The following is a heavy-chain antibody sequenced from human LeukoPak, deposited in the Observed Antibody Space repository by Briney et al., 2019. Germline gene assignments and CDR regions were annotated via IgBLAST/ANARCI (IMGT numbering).Heavy chain of an antibody. D-gene: IGHD3-22*01. Sequence: GGSLRLSCAASGFTFSSYGMHWVRQAPGKGLEWVAVIWYDGSNKYYADSVKGRFTISRDNSKNTLYLQMNSLRAEDTAVYYCARAPDSSAYSFFFDYWGQGTLVTVSS. CDR2: IWYDGSNK. V-gene: IGHV3-33*01. CDR3: ARAPDSSAYSFFFDY. J-gene: IGHJ4*02. CDR1: GFTFSSYG.